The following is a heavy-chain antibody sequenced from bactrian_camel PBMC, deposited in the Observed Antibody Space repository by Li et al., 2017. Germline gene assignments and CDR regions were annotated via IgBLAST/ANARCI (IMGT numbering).Heavy chain of an antibody. CDR3: AAPARPWFRPLRHDEYNY. CDR1: GDTYIT. J-gene: IGHJ4*01. Sequence: HVQLVESGGGSVQAGESLRLSCTRPGDTYITMGWFRQAPGKEREGVAAINTRGDTTYYADSVRGRFTISRDNAKNALFLQMNTLKPEDTAMYYCAAPARPWFRPLRHDEYNYWGQGTQVTVS. V-gene: IGHV3S54*01. CDR2: INTRGDTT.